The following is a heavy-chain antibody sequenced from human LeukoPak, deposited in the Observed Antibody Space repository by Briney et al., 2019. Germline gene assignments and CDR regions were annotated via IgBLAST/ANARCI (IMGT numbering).Heavy chain of an antibody. CDR2: INPNSGGT. D-gene: IGHD3-10*01. V-gene: IGHV1-2*02. Sequence: ASVKVSCKASGYTFTGYYMHWVRQAPGQGLEWMGWINPNSGGTNYAQKLQGRVTMTTDTSTSTAYMELRSLRSDDTAVYYCARDRYGSGSLGPWGQGTLVTVSS. J-gene: IGHJ5*02. CDR1: GYTFTGYY. CDR3: ARDRYGSGSLGP.